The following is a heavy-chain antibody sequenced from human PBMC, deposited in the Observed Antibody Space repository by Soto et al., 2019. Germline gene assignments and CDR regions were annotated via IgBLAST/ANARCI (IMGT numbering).Heavy chain of an antibody. D-gene: IGHD2-8*02. CDR1: GCSISSYY. CDR3: ARGGGVYYFDY. Sequence: SETLSLTCPVSGCSISSYYWSWIRQPPGKGLEWIGYIYYSGITDYNPSLKSRVTISVDTSKSQFSLKLSSVTAADTAVYYCARGGGVYYFDYWGQGTLVTSPQ. CDR2: IYYSGIT. V-gene: IGHV4-59*01. J-gene: IGHJ4*02.